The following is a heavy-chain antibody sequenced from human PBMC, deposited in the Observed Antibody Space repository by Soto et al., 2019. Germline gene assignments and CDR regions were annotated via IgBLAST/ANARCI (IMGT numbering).Heavy chain of an antibody. CDR2: INAFDDDT. V-gene: IGHV1-18*04. CDR3: ARNLYGRAFDI. Sequence: QAQLEQSGPEVKRPGASLKVSCKASAYTFTSYHISWVRQAPGQGLEWIGWINAFDDDTNYSQKFQDRVNMTAHRSTDTAYLDLRRLGSDDTAIYYCARNLYGRAFDIWGQGTMVTVSS. J-gene: IGHJ3*02. D-gene: IGHD2-8*01. CDR1: AYTFTSYH.